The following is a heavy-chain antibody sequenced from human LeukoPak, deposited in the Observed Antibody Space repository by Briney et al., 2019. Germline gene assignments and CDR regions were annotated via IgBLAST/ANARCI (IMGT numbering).Heavy chain of an antibody. CDR3: ARMRGNCSGGSCYGLDAFDI. D-gene: IGHD2-15*01. Sequence: PSETLSLTCAVSGGSISSNNWWSWVRQPPGKGLEWIGEVYHSGSTNYNPSLKSRVTISVDTSKNQFSLKLSSVTAADTAVYYCARMRGNCSGGSCYGLDAFDIWGQGTMVTVSS. CDR1: GGSISSNNW. J-gene: IGHJ3*02. V-gene: IGHV4-4*02. CDR2: VYHSGST.